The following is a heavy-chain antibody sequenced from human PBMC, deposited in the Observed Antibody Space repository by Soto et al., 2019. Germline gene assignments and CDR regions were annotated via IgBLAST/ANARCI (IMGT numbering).Heavy chain of an antibody. CDR1: GYTFTNYY. V-gene: IGHV1-46*01. D-gene: IGHD6-13*01. CDR3: ARDLAAGDH. J-gene: IGHJ4*02. CDR2: INPTSGST. Sequence: QVQLVQSGAEVKKPGASVKVSCKASGYTFTNYYIRWVRQAPGQGLEWMGIINPTSGSTNYAQKFQGRVTLTDDTSTTTVYMELSGLRSEDTAVLYCARDLAAGDHWGQGTPVTVSS.